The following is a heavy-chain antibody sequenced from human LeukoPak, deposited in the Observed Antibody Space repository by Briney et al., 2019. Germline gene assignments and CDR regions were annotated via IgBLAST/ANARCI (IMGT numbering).Heavy chain of an antibody. CDR3: TRGPGIAAAGLFDY. J-gene: IGHJ4*02. CDR2: INHSGST. CDR1: GGSFSGYY. D-gene: IGHD6-13*01. Sequence: SETLSLTCAVYGGSFSGYYWSWIRQPPGKGLEWIGEINHSGSTNYNPSLKSRVTISVDTSKNQFSLKLSSVTAADTAVYYCTRGPGIAAAGLFDYWGRGTLVTVSS. V-gene: IGHV4-34*01.